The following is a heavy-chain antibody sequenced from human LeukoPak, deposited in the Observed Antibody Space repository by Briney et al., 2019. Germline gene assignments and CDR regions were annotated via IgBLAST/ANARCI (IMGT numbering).Heavy chain of an antibody. CDR3: ARERHYYYDSSGYYDAFDI. Sequence: PGGSLRLSCAASGFTFSSYWMHWVRQAPGKGLVWVSRINSDGSSTSYADSMKGRFTISRDNAKNTLYLQMNGLRAEDTAVYYCARERHYYYDSSGYYDAFDIWGQGTMVTVSS. D-gene: IGHD3-22*01. V-gene: IGHV3-74*01. CDR1: GFTFSSYW. CDR2: INSDGSST. J-gene: IGHJ3*02.